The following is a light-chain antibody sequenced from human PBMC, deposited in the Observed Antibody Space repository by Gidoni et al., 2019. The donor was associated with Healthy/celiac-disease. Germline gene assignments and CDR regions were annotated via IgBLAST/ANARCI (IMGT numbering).Light chain of an antibody. V-gene: IGKV3-15*01. CDR1: QSVSSN. CDR2: GAS. J-gene: IGKJ4*01. CDR3: QQYNNWLT. Sequence: EIVMTQSPATLSVSPGERATLSCRASQSVSSNLAWYQQKPEQAPRLLIYGASTRATGIPARFSGSGSGTEFTLTISSLQSEDFAVYYCQQYNNWLTFGGGTKVEIK.